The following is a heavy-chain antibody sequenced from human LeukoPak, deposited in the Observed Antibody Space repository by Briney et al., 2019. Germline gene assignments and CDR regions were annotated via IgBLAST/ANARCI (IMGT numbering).Heavy chain of an antibody. D-gene: IGHD6-13*01. CDR3: ARARAYSSSWYDTNWFDP. CDR2: MYYSGST. V-gene: IGHV4-59*01. CDR1: GGSISSYY. Sequence: PSETLSLTCTVSGGSISSYYWSLIRQPPGKGLEWIGYMYYSGSTNYNPSLKSRVTISVDTSKNQFSLKLSSVTAADTAVYYCARARAYSSSWYDTNWFDPWGQGTLVTVSS. J-gene: IGHJ5*02.